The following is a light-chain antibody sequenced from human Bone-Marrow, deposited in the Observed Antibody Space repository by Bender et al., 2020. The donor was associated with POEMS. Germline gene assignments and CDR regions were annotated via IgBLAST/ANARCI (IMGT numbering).Light chain of an antibody. Sequence: QSVLTQPPSASGTPAQRVTISCSGSSSNIGGNAVNWWQQLPGTAPKLLTYGNDQRPSGVPDRLSGSKSGTSASLAISGLQSEDEADYFCSAWDGILNGWVFDGGTELTVL. J-gene: IGLJ3*02. CDR3: SAWDGILNGWV. CDR1: SSNIGGNA. V-gene: IGLV1-44*01. CDR2: GND.